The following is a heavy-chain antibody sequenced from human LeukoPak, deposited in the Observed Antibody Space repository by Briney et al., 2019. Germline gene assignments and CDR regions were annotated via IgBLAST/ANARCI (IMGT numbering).Heavy chain of an antibody. D-gene: IGHD3/OR15-3a*01. CDR3: EGAIFGTGDYVAAFDV. CDR1: AYTFSGHW. Sequence: GESLKISCQGSAYTFSGHWIGWVRQKPGKGLKWMGIIFPTDSDTTYSPSFQGQVIISADQSTGTAYLQWSSLRASDTAMYYCEGAIFGTGDYVAAFDVWGQGTVVTVSS. CDR2: IFPTDSDT. J-gene: IGHJ3*01. V-gene: IGHV5-51*01.